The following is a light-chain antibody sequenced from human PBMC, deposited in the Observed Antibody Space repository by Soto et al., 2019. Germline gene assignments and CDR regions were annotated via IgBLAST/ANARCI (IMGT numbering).Light chain of an antibody. CDR3: QHYGSSLWT. Sequence: EIVLTQSPGTLSLSPGERATLSCRASQRVTSSYLAWYQQTPGQAPRLLIYGASRRATGIPDRFSGGGSGTDFTLTISRLEPEDFAVYYCQHYGSSLWTFGQGTKVEIK. CDR2: GAS. V-gene: IGKV3-20*01. J-gene: IGKJ1*01. CDR1: QRVTSSY.